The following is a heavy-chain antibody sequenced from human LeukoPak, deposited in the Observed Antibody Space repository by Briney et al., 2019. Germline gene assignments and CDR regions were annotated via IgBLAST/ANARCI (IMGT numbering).Heavy chain of an antibody. J-gene: IGHJ3*02. D-gene: IGHD3-22*01. CDR3: ARDYNYDSSAHDDALDI. Sequence: SVKVSCKASGYTFTSYGISWVRQAPGQGLEWMGGIIPIFHTPNYAQNFQDRLTITTDESTNTVYMELSSLRSEDTAVYYCARDYNYDSSAHDDALDIWGQGTRVTVSS. CDR1: GYTFTSYG. CDR2: IIPIFHTP. V-gene: IGHV1-69*05.